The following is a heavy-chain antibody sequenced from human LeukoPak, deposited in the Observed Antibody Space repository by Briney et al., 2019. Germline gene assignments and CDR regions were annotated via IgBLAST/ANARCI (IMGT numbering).Heavy chain of an antibody. D-gene: IGHD3-10*01. Sequence: GGSLRLSCAASGFTFSSYAMSWVRQAPGKGLEWVANIKQDGSEKYYVDSVKGRFTISRDNAKNSLYLQMNSLRAEDTAVYYCARMVRGAGFDYWGQGTLVTVSS. J-gene: IGHJ4*02. CDR1: GFTFSSYA. CDR2: IKQDGSEK. CDR3: ARMVRGAGFDY. V-gene: IGHV3-7*01.